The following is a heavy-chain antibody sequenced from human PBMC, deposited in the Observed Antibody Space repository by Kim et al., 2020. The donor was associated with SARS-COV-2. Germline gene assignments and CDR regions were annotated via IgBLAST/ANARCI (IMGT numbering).Heavy chain of an antibody. CDR3: SPNGGLETDFDY. V-gene: IGHV3-49*03. CDR2: IRSKAYGGTT. CDR1: GFTFGDYA. D-gene: IGHD1-1*01. J-gene: IGHJ4*02. Sequence: GGSLRLSCTASGFTFGDYAMSWFRQAPGKGLEWVGFIRSKAYGGTTEYAASVKGRFTISRDDSKSIAYLQMNSLKTEDTAVYYCSPNGGLETDFDYWGQGTLVTVSS.